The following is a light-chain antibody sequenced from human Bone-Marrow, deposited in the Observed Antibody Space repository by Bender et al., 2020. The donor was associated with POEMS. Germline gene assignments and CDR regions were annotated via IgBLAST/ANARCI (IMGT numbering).Light chain of an antibody. CDR1: SSDVGGNNF. Sequence: QSALTQPPSASGSPGQSVTISCTGTSSDVGGNNFVSWYQHHPGKAPKLIIYAVDKRPAGVPDCFSGSKSGNTASLTVAGLQAEDEADYYCTSHADKRDIFGGGTRLTVL. V-gene: IGLV2-8*01. CDR2: AVD. CDR3: TSHADKRDI. J-gene: IGLJ2*01.